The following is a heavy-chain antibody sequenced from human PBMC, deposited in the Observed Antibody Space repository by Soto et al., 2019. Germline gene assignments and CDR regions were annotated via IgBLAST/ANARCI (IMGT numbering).Heavy chain of an antibody. D-gene: IGHD6-13*01. J-gene: IGHJ4*02. V-gene: IGHV3-11*06. CDR3: ARVGSTSAAGVLDY. Sequence: RLSCAASGFTFSDFYMSWIRQAPGKGLEWVSYISSSGSHTPYADSVKGRFTISRDNAKNSVYLQMNSLRAEDTAVYYCARVGSTSAAGVLDYWGQGTLVTVSS. CDR1: GFTFSDFY. CDR2: ISSSGSHT.